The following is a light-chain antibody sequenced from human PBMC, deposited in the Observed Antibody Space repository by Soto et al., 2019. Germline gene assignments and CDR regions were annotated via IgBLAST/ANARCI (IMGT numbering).Light chain of an antibody. CDR3: SSYAGRNNLLA. CDR2: EVS. V-gene: IGLV2-8*01. CDR1: SSDVGGYNY. J-gene: IGLJ1*01. Sequence: QSVLTQPPSASGSPGQSVTISCTGTSSDVGGYNYVSWYQQHPGKAPKLMIYEVSKRPSGVPDRFSGSKSGNTASLTVSGFQSVDEADYYCSSYAGRNNLLAVGSGTKVTV.